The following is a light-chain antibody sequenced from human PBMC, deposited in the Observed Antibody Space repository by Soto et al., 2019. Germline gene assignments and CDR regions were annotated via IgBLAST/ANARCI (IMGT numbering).Light chain of an antibody. Sequence: PASLSVSPGERVTLSCRAGQGVTTNFAWYQQKSGQSPRLLIYDVSTRATGVPARFSGTGSETDFTLTISGLQSEDSAVYFCQQYNNWPFSFGQGTRLENK. J-gene: IGKJ5*01. CDR2: DVS. CDR1: QGVTTN. V-gene: IGKV3-15*01. CDR3: QQYNNWPFS.